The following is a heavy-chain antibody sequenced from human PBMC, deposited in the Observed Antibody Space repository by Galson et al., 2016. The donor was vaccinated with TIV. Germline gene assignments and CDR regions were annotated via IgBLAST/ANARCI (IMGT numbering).Heavy chain of an antibody. CDR2: ITYTSATI. J-gene: IGHJ3*01. CDR3: ARPGNYDGDRRGAFDL. D-gene: IGHD4-23*01. CDR1: GFTFSSWH. Sequence: SLRLSCAASGFTFSSWHMDWVRQAPGEGLDWISFITYTSATIYYADSVKGRFTVSRDNAKNSLYLQMNSLRADDTAVYYCARPGNYDGDRRGAFDLWGQGTMVT. V-gene: IGHV3-48*04.